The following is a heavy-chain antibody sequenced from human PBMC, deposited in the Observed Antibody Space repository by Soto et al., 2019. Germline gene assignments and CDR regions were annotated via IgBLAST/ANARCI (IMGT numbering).Heavy chain of an antibody. V-gene: IGHV4-59*01. CDR2: IYYSGST. J-gene: IGHJ4*02. CDR3: ARDYSYGYHYYFDY. Sequence: SETLSLTCTVSGGSMGTYYWSWIRQPPGKGLEWIGYIYYSGSTNYNPSLKSRVSISLDTSQNQFSLKLSSVTAADTALYYCARDYSYGYHYYFDYWGQGALVTVSS. D-gene: IGHD5-18*01. CDR1: GGSMGTYY.